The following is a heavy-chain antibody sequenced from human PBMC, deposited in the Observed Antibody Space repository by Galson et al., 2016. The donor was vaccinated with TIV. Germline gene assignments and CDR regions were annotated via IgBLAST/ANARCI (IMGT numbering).Heavy chain of an antibody. CDR1: GLSVKINY. D-gene: IGHD2-15*01. CDR3: ARDRVVDATYYYYYYGMDV. V-gene: IGHV3-66*02. CDR2: ISDGGKT. J-gene: IGHJ6*02. Sequence: SLRLSCAASGLSVKINYMTWVRQAPGKGLEWVSLISDGGKTYYPDSVKGRFTISRDNSKNTLYLQMNSLRLEDTAVYYCARDRVVDATYYYYYYGMDVGGQGTAVTVSS.